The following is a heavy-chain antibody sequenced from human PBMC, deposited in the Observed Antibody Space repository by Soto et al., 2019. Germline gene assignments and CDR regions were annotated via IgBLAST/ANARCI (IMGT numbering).Heavy chain of an antibody. J-gene: IGHJ6*02. CDR2: IYISGST. CDR3: AGDNQQPEEYYYGLDV. V-gene: IGHV4-4*07. CDR1: GGSLSSYY. D-gene: IGHD6-13*01. Sequence: PSETLSLTCTVSGGSLSSYYWNWIRQPAGKGLEWIGRIYISGSTNYNPSLKSRVTMSVDTSKNQFSLKLSSVTAADTAVYYCAGDNQQPEEYYYGLDVWGQGTTVTVSS.